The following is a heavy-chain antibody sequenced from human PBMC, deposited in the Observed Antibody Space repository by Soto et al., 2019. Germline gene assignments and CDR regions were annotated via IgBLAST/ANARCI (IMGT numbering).Heavy chain of an antibody. J-gene: IGHJ6*02. CDR3: ARWVRGYSYGPPGYYYGMDV. V-gene: IGHV1-18*04. CDR1: GYTFTSYG. Sequence: QVQLVQSGAEVKKPGASVKVSCKASGYTFTSYGISWVRQAPGQGLEWMGWISAYNGNTNYAQKLQGRVTMTTDTSTITAYMELRSLRSDDTAVYYCARWVRGYSYGPPGYYYGMDVWGQGTTVTVSS. D-gene: IGHD5-18*01. CDR2: ISAYNGNT.